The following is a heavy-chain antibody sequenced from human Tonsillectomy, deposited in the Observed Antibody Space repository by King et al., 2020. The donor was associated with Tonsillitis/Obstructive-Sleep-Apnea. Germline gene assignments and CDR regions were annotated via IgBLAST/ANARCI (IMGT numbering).Heavy chain of an antibody. V-gene: IGHV3-23*04. CDR2: ISGSGGST. J-gene: IGHJ6*04. Sequence: VQLVESGGDLVQPGGSLGLSCAASGFTFDKSAMSWVRQAPGRGLEWVSGISGSGGSTYYADSVKGRFTISRDNSKNTLYLQMNSLGAEDTAVYYCAKDDKYRSRYYMDVWGIGTTVTVS. CDR3: AKDDKYRSRYYMDV. CDR1: GFTFDKSA. D-gene: IGHD3-9*01.